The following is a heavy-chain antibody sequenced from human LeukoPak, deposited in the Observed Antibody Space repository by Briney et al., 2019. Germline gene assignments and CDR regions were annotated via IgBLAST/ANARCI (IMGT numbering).Heavy chain of an antibody. V-gene: IGHV4-39*01. Sequence: SETLSLTCTVSGGSISSSSYYWGWIRQPPGKGLEWIGSIYYSGSTYYNPSLKSRVTISVDTSKNQFSLKLSSVTAADTAVYYCAAYDFWSGYYWGQGTLVTVSS. CDR2: IYYSGST. CDR3: AAYDFWSGYY. D-gene: IGHD3-3*01. J-gene: IGHJ4*02. CDR1: GGSISSSSYY.